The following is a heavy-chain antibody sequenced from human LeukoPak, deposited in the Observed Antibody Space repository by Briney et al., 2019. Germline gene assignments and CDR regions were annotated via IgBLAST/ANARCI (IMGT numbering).Heavy chain of an antibody. J-gene: IGHJ4*02. CDR2: IYYSGST. D-gene: IGHD3-3*01. CDR1: GGSISSYY. CDR3: ARDGVLGRLFVWDY. V-gene: IGHV4-59*01. Sequence: SETLSLTCTVSGGSISSYYWSWIRQPPGKGLEWIGYIYYSGSTNYNPSLKSRVTISVDTSKNQFSLKLSSVTAADTAVYYCARDGVLGRLFVWDYWGQGTLVTAPS.